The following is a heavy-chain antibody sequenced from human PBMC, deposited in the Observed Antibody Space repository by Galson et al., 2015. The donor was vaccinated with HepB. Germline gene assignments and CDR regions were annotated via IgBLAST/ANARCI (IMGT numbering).Heavy chain of an antibody. J-gene: IGHJ4*02. D-gene: IGHD1-26*01. V-gene: IGHV3-33*01. CDR2: IWYDGSQK. CDR3: ARDWSGGSYYYFGH. Sequence: SLRLSCAASGFTFGNYGMHWVRQAPGKGLEWVAVIWYDGSQKYYADSVKGRFTMSRDNSKNTLYLQMNSLRAEDTAVYYCARDWSGGSYYYFGHWGRGTLVTVSS. CDR1: GFTFGNYG.